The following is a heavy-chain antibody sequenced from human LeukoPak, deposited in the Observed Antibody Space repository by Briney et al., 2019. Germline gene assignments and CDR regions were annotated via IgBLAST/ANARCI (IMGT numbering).Heavy chain of an antibody. CDR1: GFTFSSYG. V-gene: IGHV3-30*02. D-gene: IGHD1-26*01. CDR3: ARERSSGSYYDH. CDR2: IRFDGSNQ. J-gene: IGHJ4*02. Sequence: GGSLRLSCAASGFTFSSYGMHWVRQAPGKGLEWVAFIRFDGSNQYYADSVEGRFTISKDNSKNTLYLQMNSLRREDTAVFSCARERSSGSYYDHWGQGTLVTVSS.